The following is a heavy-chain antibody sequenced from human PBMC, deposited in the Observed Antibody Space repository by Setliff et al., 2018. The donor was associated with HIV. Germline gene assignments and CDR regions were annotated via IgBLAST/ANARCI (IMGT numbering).Heavy chain of an antibody. V-gene: IGHV3-7*03. D-gene: IGHD3-22*01. CDR2: IKSDGTEK. CDR1: GLTFSSYG. J-gene: IGHJ4*02. Sequence: GGSLRLSCVVSGLTFSSYGFHWVRQAPGKGLEWVGNIKSDGTEKNYADSVRGRFTISRDNSKNTLYLQMNSLRAEDTAVYYCAKDRTVVVITIFDYWGQGTLVTVSS. CDR3: AKDRTVVVITIFDY.